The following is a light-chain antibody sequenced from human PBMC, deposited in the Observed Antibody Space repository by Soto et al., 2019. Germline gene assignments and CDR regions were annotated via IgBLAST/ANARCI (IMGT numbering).Light chain of an antibody. CDR2: GAS. Sequence: DIQMTQSPSSLSASVGDRVTITCRASQTISSYLNWYQKKPGKAPMLLIYGASSLQGGVPSRFSGSGSGTDFTLTISSLQPEDFETYYCQQSYSAPFALGPGTKVEIK. CDR1: QTISSY. CDR3: QQSYSAPFA. J-gene: IGKJ3*01. V-gene: IGKV1-39*01.